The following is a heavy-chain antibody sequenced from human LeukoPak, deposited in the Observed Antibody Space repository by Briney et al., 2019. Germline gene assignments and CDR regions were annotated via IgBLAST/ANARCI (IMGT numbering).Heavy chain of an antibody. Sequence: SQTLSLTCALSGDSLSSNSAAWHWTRQSPSRGLEWLGRTYYRSKWYNDYAVSVKSRITISPDTSKNQFSLQLTSVTPEDTAVYYCARSGTSREDYWGQGTLVTVSS. D-gene: IGHD1-26*01. CDR3: ARSGTSREDY. CDR1: GDSLSSNSAA. V-gene: IGHV6-1*01. J-gene: IGHJ4*02. CDR2: TYYRSKWYN.